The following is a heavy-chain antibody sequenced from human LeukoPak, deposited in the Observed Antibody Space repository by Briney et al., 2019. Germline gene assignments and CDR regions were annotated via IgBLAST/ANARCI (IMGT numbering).Heavy chain of an antibody. CDR2: INHSGST. CDR3: ARSEALDYGSWRHDYGLITAFDI. J-gene: IGHJ3*02. CDR1: GGSFSGYY. V-gene: IGHV4-34*01. Sequence: PSQTLSLTCTVYGGSFSGYYWSWIRQPPGKGLEWIGEINHSGSTNYNPSLKSRVTISVDTSKNQFSLKLSSVTAADTAVYYCARSEALDYGSWRHDYGLITAFDIWGQGTMVTVSS. D-gene: IGHD4-17*01.